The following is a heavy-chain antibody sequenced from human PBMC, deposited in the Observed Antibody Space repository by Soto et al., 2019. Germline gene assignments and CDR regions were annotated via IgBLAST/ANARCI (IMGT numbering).Heavy chain of an antibody. CDR3: ARDTGYSYGYGVYYYGMDV. CDR2: ISAYNGNT. D-gene: IGHD5-18*01. V-gene: IGHV1-18*04. Sequence: QVQLVQSGAEVKKPGASVKVTCKASGYTFTSYGISWVRQAPGQGLEWMGWISAYNGNTNYAQKFQGRVTMTTDTSTSTAYMELRSLRSDDTAVYYCARDTGYSYGYGVYYYGMDVWGQGTTVTVSS. CDR1: GYTFTSYG. J-gene: IGHJ6*02.